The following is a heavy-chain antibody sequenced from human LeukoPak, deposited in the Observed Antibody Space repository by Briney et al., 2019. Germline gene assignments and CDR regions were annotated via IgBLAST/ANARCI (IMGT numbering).Heavy chain of an antibody. D-gene: IGHD2-2*01. V-gene: IGHV4-31*03. Sequence: PSETLSLTCTVSGGSISSGGYSWSWIRQHPGKGLEWIGYIYYSGSTYYNPSLKSRVTISVDTSKNQFSLKLSSVTAADTAVYYCARGVVPAAFYFDYWGQGTLVTVSS. CDR2: IYYSGST. CDR1: GGSISSGGYS. CDR3: ARGVVPAAFYFDY. J-gene: IGHJ4*02.